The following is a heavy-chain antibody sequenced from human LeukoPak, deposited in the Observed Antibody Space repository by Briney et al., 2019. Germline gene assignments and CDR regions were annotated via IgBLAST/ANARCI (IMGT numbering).Heavy chain of an antibody. CDR1: VFTFSIYW. J-gene: IGHJ4*02. CDR3: ARELLTYYDFWSGYYPFDY. CDR2: INRDGSST. D-gene: IGHD3-3*01. Sequence: GRSLRLSCAASVFTFSIYWMHWGCQAPGKGLGWVSRINRDGSSTSYADSVKGRFTISRKNAKNTLYLQMNSLRAEDTAVYYCARELLTYYDFWSGYYPFDYWGQGTLVTVSS. V-gene: IGHV3-74*01.